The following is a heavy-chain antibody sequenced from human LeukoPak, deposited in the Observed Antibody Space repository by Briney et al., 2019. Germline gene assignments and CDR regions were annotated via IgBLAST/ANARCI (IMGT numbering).Heavy chain of an antibody. J-gene: IGHJ4*02. CDR2: ISSSSSYI. D-gene: IGHD6-13*01. V-gene: IGHV3-21*01. Sequence: GGSLRLSCAASGFTFSSYSMNWVRQAPGKGLEWVSSISSSSSYIYYADSVKGRFTISRDNAKNSLYLQMNSLRAEDTAVYYCARERGSSSWLEDYFDYWGQGTLVTVSS. CDR1: GFTFSSYS. CDR3: ARERGSSSWLEDYFDY.